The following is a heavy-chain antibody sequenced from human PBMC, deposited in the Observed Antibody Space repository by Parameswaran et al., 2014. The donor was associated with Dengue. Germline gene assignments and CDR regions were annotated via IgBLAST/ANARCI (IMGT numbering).Heavy chain of an antibody. J-gene: IGHJ6*02. Sequence: WIRQPPGKGLEWVSYISSSGSTIYYADSVKGRFTISRDNAKNSLYLQMNSLRAEDTAVYYCARVGCSSTSCYVYYYGMDVWGQGTTVTVSS. D-gene: IGHD2-2*01. V-gene: IGHV3-48*03. CDR2: ISSSGSTI. CDR3: ARVGCSSTSCYVYYYGMDV.